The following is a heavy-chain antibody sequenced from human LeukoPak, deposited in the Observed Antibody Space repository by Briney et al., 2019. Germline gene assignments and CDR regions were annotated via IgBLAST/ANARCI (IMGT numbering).Heavy chain of an antibody. V-gene: IGHV1-46*01. CDR1: GYTFTGYY. D-gene: IGHD3-10*01. CDR2: INPSGGST. J-gene: IGHJ6*03. Sequence: ASVKVSCKASGYTFTGYYMHWVRQAPGRGLEWMGWINPSGGSTNYAQKFQGRVTMTRDTSTRTVYMELSSLRSDDTAVYYCARGPRITLVRGGQWYFYMDVWGKGTTVTVSS. CDR3: ARGPRITLVRGGQWYFYMDV.